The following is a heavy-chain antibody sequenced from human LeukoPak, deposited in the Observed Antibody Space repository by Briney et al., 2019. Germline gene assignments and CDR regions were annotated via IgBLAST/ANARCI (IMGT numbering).Heavy chain of an antibody. CDR3: ARGTGWYGRPDAFDI. Sequence: SQTLSLTCTVSGGFISSYYWSWIRQPQGKGREWIGYIYYSGSTNFNPSLKSRVTISVDTSKNQFSLKLSSVTAADTAVYYCARGTGWYGRPDAFDIWGQGTMVTVSS. CDR1: GGFISSYY. J-gene: IGHJ3*02. V-gene: IGHV4-59*01. D-gene: IGHD2-15*01. CDR2: IYYSGST.